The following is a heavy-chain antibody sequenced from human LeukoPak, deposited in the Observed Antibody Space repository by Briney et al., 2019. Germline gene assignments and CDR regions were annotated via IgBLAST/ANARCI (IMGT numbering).Heavy chain of an antibody. CDR1: GGSISSRTYY. J-gene: IGHJ4*02. V-gene: IGHV4-39*07. CDR3: ARDRSEEAVVVITYFDY. D-gene: IGHD3-22*01. Sequence: PSETLSLTCTVSGGSISSRTYYWGWIRQPPGKGLEWIGNIYYSGSTYYNPSLKSRITISVDTSKNQLSLKLSSVTAADTAVYYCARDRSEEAVVVITYFDYWGQGTLVTVSS. CDR2: IYYSGST.